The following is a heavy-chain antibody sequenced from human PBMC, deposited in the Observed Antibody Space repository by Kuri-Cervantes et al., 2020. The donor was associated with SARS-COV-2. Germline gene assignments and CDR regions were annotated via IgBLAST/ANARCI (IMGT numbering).Heavy chain of an antibody. CDR1: GFTFSDYY. CDR2: ISYDGSNE. D-gene: IGHD4-17*01. V-gene: IGHV3-30*18. CDR3: AKEGGQKSDYMRYYYYYYMDV. J-gene: IGHJ6*03. Sequence: GGSLRLSCAASGFTFSDYYMSWIRQAPGKGLEWVAVISYDGSNEYYADSVKGRFTISRDNSKNTLYLQMNSLRAEDTAVYYCAKEGGQKSDYMRYYYYYYMDVWGKGTTVTVSS.